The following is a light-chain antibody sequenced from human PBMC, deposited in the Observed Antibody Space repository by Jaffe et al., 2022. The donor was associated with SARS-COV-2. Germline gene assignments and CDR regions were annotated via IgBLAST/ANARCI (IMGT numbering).Light chain of an antibody. CDR3: NSRDSSGDHLGV. CDR1: ILRNYY. J-gene: IGLJ3*02. V-gene: IGLV3-19*01. CDR2: AKN. Sequence: SSELTQDPAVSVALGQTVRITCQGDILRNYYGSWYQQKPGQAPILVIYAKNNRPSGIPDRFSGSTSGNTASLTITGAQAEDEADYYCNSRDSSGDHLGVFGGGTKLTVL.